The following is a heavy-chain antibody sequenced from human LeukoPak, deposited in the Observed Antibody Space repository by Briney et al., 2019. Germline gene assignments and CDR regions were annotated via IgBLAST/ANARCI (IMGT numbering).Heavy chain of an antibody. D-gene: IGHD3-22*01. V-gene: IGHV1-3*01. CDR1: GYTFTSYA. Sequence: ASVKVSCKASGYTFTSYAMHWVRQAPGQRLEWMGWINAGNGNTKYSQKFQGRVTITRDTSASTAYMEQSSLRSEDTAVYYCARDSSGYYPNWFDPWGQGTLVTVSS. J-gene: IGHJ5*02. CDR3: ARDSSGYYPNWFDP. CDR2: INAGNGNT.